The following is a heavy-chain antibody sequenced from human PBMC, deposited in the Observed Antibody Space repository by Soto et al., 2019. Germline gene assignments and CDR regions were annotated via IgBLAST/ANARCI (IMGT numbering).Heavy chain of an antibody. J-gene: IGHJ4*02. D-gene: IGHD2-2*01. CDR3: ARDGRYADY. CDR1: GGSISSGGYY. Sequence: QVQLQESGPGLGKPSQTLSLTCTVSGGSISSGGYYWSCIRQHPGKGLEWSGDIYYSGSTYYNPSLKSLVTRSVDTSKSPFSLKLISGTAADTAVYYCARDGRYADYWGQGSLVTVSS. CDR2: IYYSGST. V-gene: IGHV4-31*01.